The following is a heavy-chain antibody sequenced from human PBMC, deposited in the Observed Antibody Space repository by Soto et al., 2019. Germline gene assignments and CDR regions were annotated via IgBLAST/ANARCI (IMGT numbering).Heavy chain of an antibody. CDR3: ARDYGGRRGYYFEY. Sequence: ASVKISCKASGYTFTSYAMHWVRQAPGQRLEWMGWINAGNGNTKYSQKFQGRVTITRDTSASTAYMELSSLRSEDTAVYYCARDYGGRRGYYFEYWGKGTLVTVS. V-gene: IGHV1-3*01. J-gene: IGHJ4*02. D-gene: IGHD3-10*01. CDR1: GYTFTSYA. CDR2: INAGNGNT.